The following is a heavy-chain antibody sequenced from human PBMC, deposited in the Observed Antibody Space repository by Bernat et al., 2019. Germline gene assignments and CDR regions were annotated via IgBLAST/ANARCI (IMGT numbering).Heavy chain of an antibody. V-gene: IGHV3-23*01. J-gene: IGHJ3*02. CDR2: ISASGGTT. CDR1: GFTFDSYG. Sequence: EVQLLESGGGLVQPGGSLRLSCAASGFTFDSYGMSWVRQAPGKGPEWVSGISASGGTTYYADSVKGRFTVSRDNSKNTVYLQMNSLRAEDTAVYYCASLFPPVGAFDIWGQGTMVTVSS. D-gene: IGHD1-26*01. CDR3: ASLFPPVGAFDI.